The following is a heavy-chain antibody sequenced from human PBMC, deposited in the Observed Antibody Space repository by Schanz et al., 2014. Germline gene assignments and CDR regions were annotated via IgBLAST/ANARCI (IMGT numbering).Heavy chain of an antibody. CDR2: IYPNNGGT. Sequence: QVQLVQSGAEVKKPGASVKVSCKASGYTFTGYYLHWVRQAPGHGLEWMGRIYPNNGGTDYAQKFQGRVTMTRDTSISTAYMELSSLRSEDTAVYYCARGLVRHFDSWGQGTLVAVSS. V-gene: IGHV1-2*06. CDR1: GYTFTGYY. CDR3: ARGLVRHFDS. J-gene: IGHJ4*02. D-gene: IGHD6-19*01.